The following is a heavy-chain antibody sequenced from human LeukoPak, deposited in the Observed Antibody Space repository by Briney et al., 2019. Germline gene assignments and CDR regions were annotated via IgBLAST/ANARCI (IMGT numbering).Heavy chain of an antibody. CDR3: AKDQGDSSGYYYYLHDAFDI. J-gene: IGHJ3*02. V-gene: IGHV3-23*01. CDR1: AFTFTTYS. CDR2: ISGSVGST. Sequence: SLSLACAPSAFTFTTYSISCVRHAAGRGLERVSSISGSVGSTYYTDSMKGRLSISRHNSKNTLYLQMNSLRAEHPAIYYCAKDQGDSSGYYYYLHDAFDIWGQGTMVTVSS. D-gene: IGHD3-22*01.